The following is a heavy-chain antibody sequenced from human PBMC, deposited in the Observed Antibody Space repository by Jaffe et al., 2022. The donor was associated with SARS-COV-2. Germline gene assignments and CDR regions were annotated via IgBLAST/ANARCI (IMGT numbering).Heavy chain of an antibody. Sequence: EVQLLESGGGLVQPGGSLRLSCAASGFTFSSYAMSWVRQAPGKGLEWVSAISGSGGSTYYADSVKGRFTISRDNSKNTLYLQMNSLRAEDTAVYYCAKSITMIVVVNYGMDVWGQGTTVTVSS. V-gene: IGHV3-23*01. J-gene: IGHJ6*02. D-gene: IGHD3-22*01. CDR1: GFTFSSYA. CDR2: ISGSGGST. CDR3: AKSITMIVVVNYGMDV.